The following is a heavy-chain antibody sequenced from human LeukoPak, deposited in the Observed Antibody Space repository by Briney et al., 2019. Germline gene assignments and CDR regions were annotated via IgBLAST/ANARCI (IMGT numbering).Heavy chain of an antibody. CDR1: GGSISSYY. CDR3: ARVIYDSSGYYFDY. CDR2: IYYSGST. Sequence: SETLSLTCTVSGGSISSYYWSWIRQPAGKGLEWIGYIYYSGSTNYNPSLKSRVTISVDTSKNQFSLKLSSVTAADTAVYYCARVIYDSSGYYFDYWGQGTLVTVSS. D-gene: IGHD3-22*01. J-gene: IGHJ4*02. V-gene: IGHV4-59*01.